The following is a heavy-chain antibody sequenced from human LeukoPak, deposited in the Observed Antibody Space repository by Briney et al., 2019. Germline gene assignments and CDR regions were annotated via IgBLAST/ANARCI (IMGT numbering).Heavy chain of an antibody. CDR3: AKGYWNPGY. Sequence: GGSLRLTCVASGFTFSTYAMTWVRQAPGKGLEWVSGISGSGGSTYYADSVKGRFTISRDNSKNTLYLQMNNLRAEDTALYYCAKGYWNPGYWGQGTLVTVSS. D-gene: IGHD1-1*01. CDR2: ISGSGGST. V-gene: IGHV3-23*01. CDR1: GFTFSTYA. J-gene: IGHJ4*02.